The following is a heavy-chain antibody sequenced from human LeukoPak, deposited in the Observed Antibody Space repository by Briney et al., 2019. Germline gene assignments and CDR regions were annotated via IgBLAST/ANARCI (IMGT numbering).Heavy chain of an antibody. Sequence: GGSLRLSCAASGFTFSDYYMSWIRQAPGKGLEGVSYISSSGSTIYYPDSVKGRFTIYRDNAKNSLYLQMDSLRAEDTAVYYCAREDDDSRGAFDIWGQGTMVTVSS. CDR3: AREDDDSRGAFDI. V-gene: IGHV3-11*04. CDR2: ISSSGSTI. J-gene: IGHJ3*02. CDR1: GFTFSDYY. D-gene: IGHD3-22*01.